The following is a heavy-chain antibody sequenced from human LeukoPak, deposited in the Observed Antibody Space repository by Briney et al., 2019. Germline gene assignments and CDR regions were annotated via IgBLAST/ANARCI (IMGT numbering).Heavy chain of an antibody. Sequence: ASVKVSCKASGYTFTGYYIHWVRQAPGQGLEWMGWINPNSGGTNYAQKFQGRVTMTRDTSISTAYMELSRLRSDDTAVYYCARVVGSGRHNWFDPWGQGTLVTVSS. CDR1: GYTFTGYY. V-gene: IGHV1-2*02. D-gene: IGHD3-10*01. CDR2: INPNSGGT. CDR3: ARVVGSGRHNWFDP. J-gene: IGHJ5*02.